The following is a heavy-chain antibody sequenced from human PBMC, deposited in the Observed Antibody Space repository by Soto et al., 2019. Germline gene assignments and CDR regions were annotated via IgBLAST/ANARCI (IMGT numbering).Heavy chain of an antibody. CDR3: APSGEWYGDYTLDY. CDR2: IYWDDDK. V-gene: IGHV2-5*02. D-gene: IGHD4-17*01. Sequence: QITLKESGPTPVKPTQNLTLTCTFSGFSLSTSGAGVGWLRQHPGKALEVLARIYWDDDKRYSPSLKSRLPITKDTSKNQVVLTMTNMDPVDTATYDCAPSGEWYGDYTLDYWGQGTLVTVSS. CDR1: GFSLSTSGAG. J-gene: IGHJ4*02.